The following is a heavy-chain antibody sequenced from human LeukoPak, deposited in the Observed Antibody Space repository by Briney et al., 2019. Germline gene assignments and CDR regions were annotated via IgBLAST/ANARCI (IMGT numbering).Heavy chain of an antibody. J-gene: IGHJ4*02. CDR2: IYTSGST. V-gene: IGHV4-4*07. CDR3: ARASYSYDINGWVPFDY. CDR1: GDSISSFY. D-gene: IGHD3-22*01. Sequence: SETLSLTCTVSGDSISSFYWSWIRQPAGKGLEWIGRIYTSGSTNYNPSLKSRVTMSVDTSKNQSSLKLSSVTAADTAVYYCARASYSYDINGWVPFDYWGQGTLVTVSS.